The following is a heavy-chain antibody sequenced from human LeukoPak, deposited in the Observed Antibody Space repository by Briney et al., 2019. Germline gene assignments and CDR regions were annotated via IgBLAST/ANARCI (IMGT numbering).Heavy chain of an antibody. CDR2: INHSGST. J-gene: IGHJ6*03. D-gene: IGHD2-2*01. CDR3: ARGMGVPAAMRSHYYYYMDV. V-gene: IGHV4-34*01. CDR1: GGSFSGYY. Sequence: SETLSLTCAVYGGSFSGYYWSWIRQPPGKGLEWIGEINHSGSTNYNPSLKSRVTISVDTSKNQFSLKLSSVTAADTAVYYCARGMGVPAAMRSHYYYYMDVWGKGTTVTVSS.